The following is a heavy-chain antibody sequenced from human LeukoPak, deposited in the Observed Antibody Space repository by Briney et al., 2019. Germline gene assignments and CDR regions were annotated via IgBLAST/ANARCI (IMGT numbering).Heavy chain of an antibody. V-gene: IGHV4-61*02. Sequence: SQTLSLTCTVSGGSISSGSYYWSWIQQPAGKGLEWIGRIYTSGSTNYNPSLKSRVTISVDTSKNQFSLKLSSVTAADTAVYYCARAPEEWELSYFDYWGQGTLVTVSS. CDR2: IYTSGST. D-gene: IGHD1-26*01. CDR3: ARAPEEWELSYFDY. CDR1: GGSISSGSYY. J-gene: IGHJ4*02.